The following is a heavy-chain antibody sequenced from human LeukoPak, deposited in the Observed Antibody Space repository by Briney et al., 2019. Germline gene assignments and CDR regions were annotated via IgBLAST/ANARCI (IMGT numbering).Heavy chain of an antibody. D-gene: IGHD3-22*01. J-gene: IGHJ3*02. CDR2: ISSGGGTI. CDR1: GFSFSTYE. V-gene: IGHV3-48*03. CDR3: AKEFIPESSGYDAFHI. Sequence: GGSLRLSCAASGFSFSTYEMDWVPQAPGKGLEWVAYISSGGGTIYYADSVRGRFTISRDNAKNSLYLQMNSLRAEDTAVYYCAKEFIPESSGYDAFHIWGPGTMVTVSS.